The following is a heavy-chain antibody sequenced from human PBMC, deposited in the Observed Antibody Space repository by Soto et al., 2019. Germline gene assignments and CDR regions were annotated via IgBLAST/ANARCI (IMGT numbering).Heavy chain of an antibody. CDR1: GGSISSGGYY. CDR2: IYYSGST. CDR3: ARDVYDSSGYYGTDY. Sequence: SETLSLTCTVSGGSISSGGYYWSWIRQHPGKGLEWIGYIYYSGSTYYNPSLKSRVTISVDTSKNQFSLKLSSVTAADTAVYYCARDVYDSSGYYGTDYWGQGTLVTVSS. J-gene: IGHJ4*02. D-gene: IGHD3-22*01. V-gene: IGHV4-31*03.